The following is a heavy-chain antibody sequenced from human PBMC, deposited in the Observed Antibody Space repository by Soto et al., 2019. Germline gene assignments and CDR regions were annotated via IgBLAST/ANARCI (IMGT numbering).Heavy chain of an antibody. CDR2: ISGSGGST. CDR3: AKDLVRGVIIGYYYYGMDV. D-gene: IGHD3-10*01. CDR1: GFTFSSYA. Sequence: GVSLRLSCAASGFTFSSYAMSWVRQAPGKGLEWVSAISGSGGSTYYAESVKGRFTISRDNSKNTLYLQMNSLRAEDTAVYYCAKDLVRGVIIGYYYYGMDVWGQGTTVTVSS. J-gene: IGHJ6*02. V-gene: IGHV3-23*01.